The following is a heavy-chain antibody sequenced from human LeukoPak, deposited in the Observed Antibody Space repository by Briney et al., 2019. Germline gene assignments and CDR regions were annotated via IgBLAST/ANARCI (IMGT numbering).Heavy chain of an antibody. D-gene: IGHD3-16*01. CDR3: VKWRLVPGSEYYFEY. Sequence: PGGSLRLSCAASGFTFSSYSMNWVRQAPGKGLEWVSSISSTSIYKYYADSVKGRFTISRDNSKNTLFLQMNSLRDEDTAVYYCVKWRLVPGSEYYFEYWGQGTLVTVSS. CDR1: GFTFSSYS. V-gene: IGHV3-21*04. CDR2: ISSTSIYK. J-gene: IGHJ4*02.